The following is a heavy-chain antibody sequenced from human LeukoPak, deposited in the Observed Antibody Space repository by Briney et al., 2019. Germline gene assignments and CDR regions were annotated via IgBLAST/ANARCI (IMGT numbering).Heavy chain of an antibody. CDR3: ARSTTVTPPFIS. Sequence: SGGSLRLSCAASGFTFSSYSMNWVRQAPGKGLEWVSSISSSSSYIYYADSVKGRFTISRDNAKNSLYLQMNSLRAEDTAVYYCARSTTVTPPFISWGQGTLVTVSS. V-gene: IGHV3-21*01. CDR2: ISSSSSYI. J-gene: IGHJ4*02. D-gene: IGHD4-11*01. CDR1: GFTFSSYS.